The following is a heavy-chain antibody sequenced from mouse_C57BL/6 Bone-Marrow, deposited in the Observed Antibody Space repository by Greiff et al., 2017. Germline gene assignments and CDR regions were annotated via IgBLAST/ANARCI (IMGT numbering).Heavy chain of an antibody. CDR3: ARKGGSYWYFDV. CDR1: GYAFTNYL. V-gene: IGHV1-54*01. CDR2: INPGSGGT. Sequence: QVQLQQSGAELVRPGTSVKVSCKASGYAFTNYLIEWVKQRPGQGLEWIGVINPGSGGTNYNEKFKGKATLTADKSSSTAYMQLSSLTSEDSAVYFCARKGGSYWYFDVWGTGTTVTVSS. J-gene: IGHJ1*03. D-gene: IGHD1-1*01.